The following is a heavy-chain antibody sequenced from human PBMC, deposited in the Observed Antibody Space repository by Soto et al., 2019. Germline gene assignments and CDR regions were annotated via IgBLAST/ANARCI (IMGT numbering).Heavy chain of an antibody. CDR3: LKDLSVRSIYCSVDPCYRGIYI. D-gene: IGHD2-15*01. J-gene: IGHJ3*02. CDR1: GFAFDDYA. CDR2: ISWHGGSL. Sequence: EVQLVESGGGLVQPGRSLTLSCAASGFAFDDYAMHWVRQIPGKGLEWVSGISWHGGSLDDADSMKGRFTISRDNAKNYLYLQIIILKTEDTAIYYCLKDLSVRSIYCSVDPCYRGIYIWGQETMVTVSS. V-gene: IGHV3-9*01.